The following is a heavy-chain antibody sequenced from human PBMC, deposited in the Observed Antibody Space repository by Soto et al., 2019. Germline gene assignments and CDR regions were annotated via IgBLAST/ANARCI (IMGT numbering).Heavy chain of an antibody. CDR3: ARHNYGSGSTYFDY. J-gene: IGHJ4*02. CDR2: IYYSGST. CDR1: GGSISGYD. V-gene: IGHV4-59*08. Sequence: SETLSLSCTVAGGSISGYDGSWIRQPPGKGLEWIGYIYYSGSTNYNPSLKSRVTISVDTSKNQFSLKLNSMTAADTAVYYCARHNYGSGSTYFDYWGQGTLVTVS. D-gene: IGHD3-10*01.